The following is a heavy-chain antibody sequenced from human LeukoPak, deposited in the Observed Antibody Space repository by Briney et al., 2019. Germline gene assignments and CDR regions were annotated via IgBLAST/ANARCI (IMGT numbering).Heavy chain of an antibody. CDR2: IYYSGST. J-gene: IGHJ5*02. Sequence: SETLSLTCAVSGGSFSSHYWSWIRQPPGKGLEWIGDIYYSGSTKYNPSLKSRVTISVDTSKNQFSLKLSSVTAADTAVYYCASTYDSSGYTNWLEPGGKGTLVTASS. CDR1: GGSFSSHY. V-gene: IGHV4-59*11. CDR3: ASTYDSSGYTNWLEP. D-gene: IGHD3-22*01.